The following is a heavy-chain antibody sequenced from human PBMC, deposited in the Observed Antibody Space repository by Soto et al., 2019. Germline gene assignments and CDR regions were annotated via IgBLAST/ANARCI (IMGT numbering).Heavy chain of an antibody. CDR2: ISSSSSYI. J-gene: IGHJ6*02. CDR3: AKEGTEAAGFVTGLMDV. Sequence: GGSLRLSCAASGFTFSSYSMNWVRQAPGKGLEWVSSISSSSSYINYADSVKGRFTISRDNAKNSLYLQMNSLRAEDTAVYYCAKEGTEAAGFVTGLMDVWGQGTTVTVSS. CDR1: GFTFSSYS. D-gene: IGHD6-13*01. V-gene: IGHV3-21*01.